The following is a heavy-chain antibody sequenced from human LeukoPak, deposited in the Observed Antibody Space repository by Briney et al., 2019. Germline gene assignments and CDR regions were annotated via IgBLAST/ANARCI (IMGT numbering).Heavy chain of an antibody. Sequence: PGGSLRLSCAASGYTLSSYAMHWVRQAPGKGLEWVAVISYEGSNKYYADSVKGRFTISRDNSKNTLYLQMNSLRAEDTAVYYCARVEGIVVVPAAHPFDYWGQGTLVTVSS. CDR2: ISYEGSNK. D-gene: IGHD2-2*01. CDR1: GYTLSSYA. J-gene: IGHJ4*02. CDR3: ARVEGIVVVPAAHPFDY. V-gene: IGHV3-30-3*01.